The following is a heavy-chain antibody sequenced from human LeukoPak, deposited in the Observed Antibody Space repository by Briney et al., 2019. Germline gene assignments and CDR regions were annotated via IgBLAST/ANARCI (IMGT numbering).Heavy chain of an antibody. Sequence: SETLSLTCAVSGGSMSSGGYSWSWIRQPPGRGLEWIGYIYPSGNTYYNPSLKSRVTLSVDTSKNQFSLKLSSVTAADTAVYYCARASADAVAVGDWYFDLWGRGTLVTVSS. CDR3: ARASADAVAVGDWYFDL. V-gene: IGHV4-30-2*01. J-gene: IGHJ2*01. CDR1: GGSMSSGGYS. CDR2: IYPSGNT. D-gene: IGHD6-19*01.